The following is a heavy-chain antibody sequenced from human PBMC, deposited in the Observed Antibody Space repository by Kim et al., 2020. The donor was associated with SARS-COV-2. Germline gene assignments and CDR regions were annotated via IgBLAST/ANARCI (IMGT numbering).Heavy chain of an antibody. CDR2: INPSGGST. D-gene: IGHD4-17*01. J-gene: IGHJ6*02. V-gene: IGHV1-46*01. CDR3: ARVGTTVKYYYYYGMDV. Sequence: ASVKVSCKASGYTFTSYYMHWVRQAPGQGLEWMGIINPSGGSTSYAQKFQGRVTMTRDTSTSTVYMELSSLRSEDTAVYYCARVGTTVKYYYYYGMDVWGQGTTVTVSS. CDR1: GYTFTSYY.